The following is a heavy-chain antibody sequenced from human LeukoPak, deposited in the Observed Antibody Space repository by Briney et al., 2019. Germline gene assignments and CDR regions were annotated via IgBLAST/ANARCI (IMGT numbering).Heavy chain of an antibody. D-gene: IGHD4-17*01. CDR3: ARADDYGLYFDY. Sequence: SQTLSLTCTVSGGSISSGRYYSSWIRQPAGKGLEWIGRIYTSGSTQYNPSLKSRVTISLDTSKNQFSLKLSSVTAADTAVYYCARADDYGLYFDYWGQGTLVTVSS. J-gene: IGHJ4*02. CDR2: IYTSGST. V-gene: IGHV4-61*02. CDR1: GGSISSGRYY.